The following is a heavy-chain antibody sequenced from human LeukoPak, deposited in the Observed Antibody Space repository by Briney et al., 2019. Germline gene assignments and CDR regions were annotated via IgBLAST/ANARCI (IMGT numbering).Heavy chain of an antibody. Sequence: GASVKVSCKVSGYTLTELSMHWVRQAPGNGLEWMGGFDPEDVETIYAQKFQGRVTMTEDTSTDTAYMELSSLRSEDTAVYYCATVPLHGMGYCSGGSCYSDYWGQGTLVTVSS. CDR1: GYTLTELS. D-gene: IGHD2-15*01. J-gene: IGHJ4*02. V-gene: IGHV1-24*01. CDR2: FDPEDVET. CDR3: ATVPLHGMGYCSGGSCYSDY.